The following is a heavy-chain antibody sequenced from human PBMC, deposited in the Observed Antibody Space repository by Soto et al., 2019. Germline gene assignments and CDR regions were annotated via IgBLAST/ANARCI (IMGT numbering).Heavy chain of an antibody. D-gene: IGHD6-6*01. V-gene: IGHV3-48*02. CDR1: GFTFSTYS. Sequence: PXGSLRLSCAASGFTFSTYSLNWVRQAPGKGLEWVSYIISSGNTVYYADSVKGRFTISRDNAKNSLFLEMDYLRDEDTSVYYCARESLLSSSGYFDYWGQGILVTVSS. CDR2: IISSGNTV. J-gene: IGHJ4*02. CDR3: ARESLLSSSGYFDY.